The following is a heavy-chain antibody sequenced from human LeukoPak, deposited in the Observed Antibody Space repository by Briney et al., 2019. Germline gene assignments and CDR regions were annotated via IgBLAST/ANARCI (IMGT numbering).Heavy chain of an antibody. Sequence: SETLSLTCSVSGGSVSSSHYWGWIRQPPGKGLEWIGSIYYGGSTYYNPSLGSRITMSVDASKNQFSLKLKSVTAADTAVYYCAREDHSNYNYWGQGTLVTVSS. CDR2: IYYGGST. CDR3: AREDHSNYNY. CDR1: GGSVSSSHY. V-gene: IGHV4-39*07. D-gene: IGHD4-11*01. J-gene: IGHJ4*02.